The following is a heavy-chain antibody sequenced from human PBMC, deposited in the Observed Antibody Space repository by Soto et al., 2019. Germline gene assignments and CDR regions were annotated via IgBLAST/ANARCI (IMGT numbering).Heavy chain of an antibody. Sequence: QVQLVQSGAEVQKPGASVKVSCKASGYTFTSYAMHWVRQAPGQRLEWMGWINAGNGNTKYSQKFQGRVTITRDTSASTAYMELSSLRSEDTALYDCARGAVLVVVAHFEYWGQGTLVTVSS. J-gene: IGHJ4*02. D-gene: IGHD2-15*01. CDR2: INAGNGNT. CDR1: GYTFTSYA. CDR3: ARGAVLVVVAHFEY. V-gene: IGHV1-3*01.